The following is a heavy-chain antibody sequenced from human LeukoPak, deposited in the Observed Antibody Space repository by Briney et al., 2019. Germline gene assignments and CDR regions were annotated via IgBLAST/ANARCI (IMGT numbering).Heavy chain of an antibody. J-gene: IGHJ4*02. D-gene: IGHD3-3*01. CDR1: GFTFSSYA. Sequence: GGSLRLSCAASGFTFSSYAMSWVRQAPGKGLEWVSVISGSGGSTYYADSVKGRFTISRDNSKNTLSLQMNSLRAEDTAVYYCAKLTGDDFWSGYEYYFDYWGQGTLVTVSS. V-gene: IGHV3-23*01. CDR3: AKLTGDDFWSGYEYYFDY. CDR2: ISGSGGST.